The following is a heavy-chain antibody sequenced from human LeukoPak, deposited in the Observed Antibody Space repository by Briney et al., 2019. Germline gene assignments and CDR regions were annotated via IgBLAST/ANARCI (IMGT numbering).Heavy chain of an antibody. D-gene: IGHD3-22*01. Sequence: GGSLRLSCAASGFTLRSHAMHWVRQAPGKGLEWVAIISYDGSQKYYSDSVKGRFTISRDNSKNTLYLQMNSLRAEDTAVYYCARGGDGCNSSGYYYYWGQGTLVTVSS. V-gene: IGHV3-30*04. CDR1: GFTLRSHA. CDR3: ARGGDGCNSSGYYYY. CDR2: ISYDGSQK. J-gene: IGHJ4*02.